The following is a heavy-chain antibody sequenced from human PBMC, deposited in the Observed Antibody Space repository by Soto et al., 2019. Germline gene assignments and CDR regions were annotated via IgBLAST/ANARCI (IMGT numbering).Heavy chain of an antibody. CDR1: GFTFSSYS. CDR3: ARFGVTGTTVYYYGMDV. V-gene: IGHV3-21*01. D-gene: IGHD1-20*01. Sequence: GGTLRLSCADSGFTFSSYSMNWVRQAPGKGLEWVSSISSSSSYIYYADSVKGRFTISRDNAKNSLYLQMNILRAEDTAAYYSARFGVTGTTVYYYGMDVWGQGTTVTVSS. J-gene: IGHJ6*02. CDR2: ISSSSSYI.